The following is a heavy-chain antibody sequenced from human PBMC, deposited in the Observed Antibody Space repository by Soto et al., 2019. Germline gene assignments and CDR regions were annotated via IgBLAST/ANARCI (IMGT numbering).Heavy chain of an antibody. J-gene: IGHJ5*02. CDR1: GVTFSSIS. CDR2: INPHGGST. CDR3: ARSSGGNFGIIIEGSNWFDP. Sequence: PSVKVPFKGSGVTFSSISIDWVRQAPGQGLEWMGVINPHGGSTKYAQKLQGRVTMTRDTSRSTVYMELRSLRSDDTAIYYCARSSGGNFGIIIEGSNWFDPWGQGTLVT. V-gene: IGHV1-46*04. D-gene: IGHD3-3*01.